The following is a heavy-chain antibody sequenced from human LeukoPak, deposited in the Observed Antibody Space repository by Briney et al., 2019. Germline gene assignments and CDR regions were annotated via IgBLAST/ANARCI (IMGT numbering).Heavy chain of an antibody. V-gene: IGHV4-61*08. CDR3: AREDPQTRVPEGMDV. CDR2: IYYSGTT. D-gene: IGHD4/OR15-4a*01. CDR1: GGSISSGGYY. J-gene: IGHJ6*02. Sequence: SQTLSLTCTVSGGSISSGGYYWSWIRQSPGKGLEWIGYIYYSGTTNYNPSLKSRVTISVDTSKNQFSLQLRSVTAADSAVYYCAREDPQTRVPEGMDVWGQGTTVTVSS.